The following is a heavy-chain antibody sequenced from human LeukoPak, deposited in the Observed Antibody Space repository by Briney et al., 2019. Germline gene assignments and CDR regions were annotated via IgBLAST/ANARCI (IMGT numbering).Heavy chain of an antibody. CDR2: IIPILGTA. CDR1: GGTFSSYA. Sequence: SVKVSCKASGGTFSSYAISWVRQAPGQGLEWMGGIIPILGTANYAQKFQGRVTITADESTSTAYMELSSLRSEDTAVYYCARGGYYLQTLDYWGQGTLVTVSS. D-gene: IGHD3-10*01. CDR3: ARGGYYLQTLDY. J-gene: IGHJ4*02. V-gene: IGHV1-69*13.